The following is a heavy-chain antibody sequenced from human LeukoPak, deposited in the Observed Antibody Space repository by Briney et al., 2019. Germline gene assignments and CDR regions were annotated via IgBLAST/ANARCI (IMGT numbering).Heavy chain of an antibody. CDR1: SYY. J-gene: IGHJ5*02. D-gene: IGHD3-10*01. V-gene: IGHV4-39*01. CDR2: IYDSGST. Sequence: SYYWMSWVRQPPGKGLEWIGSIYDSGSTYYNPSLKSRVTISVDTSKNQFSLKLNSVTAADTAVYYCARHYGPWGQGTLVTVSS. CDR3: ARHYGP.